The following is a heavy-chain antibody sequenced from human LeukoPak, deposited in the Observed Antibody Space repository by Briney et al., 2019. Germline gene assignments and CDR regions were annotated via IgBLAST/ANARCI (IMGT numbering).Heavy chain of an antibody. J-gene: IGHJ4*02. Sequence: PSETLSLTCAVYGGSFSGYYWSWIRQPPGKGLEWIGEINHSGSTNYNPSLKSRVTISVDTSKNQFSLKLSSVTAADTAVYCCARPNQRYYYGSGSSTKKKYYFDYWGQGTLVTVSS. CDR3: ARPNQRYYYGSGSSTKKKYYFDY. D-gene: IGHD3-10*01. V-gene: IGHV4-34*01. CDR1: GGSFSGYY. CDR2: INHSGST.